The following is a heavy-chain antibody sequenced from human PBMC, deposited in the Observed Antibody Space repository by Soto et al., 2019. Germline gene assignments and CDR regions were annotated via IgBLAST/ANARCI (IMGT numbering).Heavy chain of an antibody. CDR1: GGTFSSYA. Sequence: GASVKVSCKASGGTFSSYAISWVRQAPGQGLEWMGGIIPIFGTANYAQKFQGRVTITADESTSAAYMELSSLRSEDTAVYYCARLGLVAARDYYYGMDVWGQGTTVTVSS. CDR3: ARLGLVAARDYYYGMDV. J-gene: IGHJ6*02. CDR2: IIPIFGTA. V-gene: IGHV1-69*13. D-gene: IGHD6-6*01.